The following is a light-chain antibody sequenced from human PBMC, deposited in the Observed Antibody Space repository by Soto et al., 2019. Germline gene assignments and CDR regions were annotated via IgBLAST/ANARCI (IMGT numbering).Light chain of an antibody. V-gene: IGKV3-20*01. Sequence: EIVLTQSPGTRSLSPGERATLSCRASQSDSSTYLAWYQQTPGQAPRLLIYGASSGATIIPDRFGGSGSGTDFTLTISRLEPEDFAVYYCQQYGSSPWTFGQGTKVDIK. CDR2: GAS. CDR3: QQYGSSPWT. CDR1: QSDSSTY. J-gene: IGKJ1*01.